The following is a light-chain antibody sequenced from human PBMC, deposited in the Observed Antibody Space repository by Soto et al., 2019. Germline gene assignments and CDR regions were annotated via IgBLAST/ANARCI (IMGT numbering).Light chain of an antibody. CDR3: LPRNNWPPRFT. V-gene: IGKV3-11*01. CDR2: GDS. Sequence: EIVLTQSPATLSLSPGERATLSCGASQRISTSLAWYQQKPGQAPRLLIYGDSTKAAGIPARFSVSGSGTAFTLTISGLETEDFAVYFCLPRNNWPPRFTFGPGTAVEVK. CDR1: QRISTS. J-gene: IGKJ3*01.